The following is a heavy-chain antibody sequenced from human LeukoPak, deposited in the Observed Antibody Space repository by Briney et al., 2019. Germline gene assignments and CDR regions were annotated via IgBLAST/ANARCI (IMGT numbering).Heavy chain of an antibody. Sequence: GGSLRLSCAAFGFTFSNYNMNWVRQAPGEGLEWVSSISSGSSFIYYTDSVKGRFTISRDNAKNSLYLQMNSLRAEDTAVYYCAKDGKTYYYDSSAYGMDVWGQGTTVTVSS. CDR1: GFTFSNYN. CDR3: AKDGKTYYYDSSAYGMDV. CDR2: ISSGSSFI. J-gene: IGHJ6*02. V-gene: IGHV3-21*01. D-gene: IGHD3-22*01.